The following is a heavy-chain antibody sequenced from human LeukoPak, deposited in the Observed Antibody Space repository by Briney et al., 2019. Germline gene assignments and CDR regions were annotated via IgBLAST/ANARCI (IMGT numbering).Heavy chain of an antibody. Sequence: GASVKVSCKASGGTFSSYAISWVRQAPGQGLEWMGGIIPIFGTANYAQKFQGRVTITADESTSTAYMELSSLRSEDTAVYYCARSAFLVVVAATPPWFDPWGQGTLVTDSS. CDR2: IIPIFGTA. V-gene: IGHV1-69*13. CDR3: ARSAFLVVVAATPPWFDP. D-gene: IGHD2-15*01. J-gene: IGHJ5*02. CDR1: GGTFSSYA.